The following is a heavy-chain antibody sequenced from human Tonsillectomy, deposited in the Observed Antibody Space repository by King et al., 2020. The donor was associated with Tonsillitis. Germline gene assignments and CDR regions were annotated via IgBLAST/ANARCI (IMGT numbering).Heavy chain of an antibody. CDR3: ARRRTSTRKYYFDY. V-gene: IGHV5-51*01. CDR2: VYPGDSDT. D-gene: IGHD1-14*01. CDR1: GYTFTSYW. Sequence: VQLVESGAEVKKPGESLKISCKASGYTFTSYWIGWVRQMPGKGLEWMGIVYPGDSDTRYSPSFQGQVTISADKSISTAYLQWSSLKASDTAIYYCARRRTSTRKYYFDYWGQGSQVTVSP. J-gene: IGHJ4*02.